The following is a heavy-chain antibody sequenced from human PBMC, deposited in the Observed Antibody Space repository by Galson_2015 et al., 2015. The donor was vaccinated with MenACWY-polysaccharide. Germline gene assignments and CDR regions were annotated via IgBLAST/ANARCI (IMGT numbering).Heavy chain of an antibody. CDR3: QAVDIVVVPAAIGGDAGGMDV. V-gene: IGHV3-49*03. Sequence: SLRLSCAASGFTFGDYAMSWFRQAPGKGLEWVGFIRSKAYGGTTEYAASVKGRFTISRDDSKGIAYLQMNSLKTEDTAVYYCQAVDIVVVPAAIGGDAGGMDVWGQGTTVTVSS. CDR1: GFTFGDYA. D-gene: IGHD2-2*03. CDR2: IRSKAYGGTT. J-gene: IGHJ6*02.